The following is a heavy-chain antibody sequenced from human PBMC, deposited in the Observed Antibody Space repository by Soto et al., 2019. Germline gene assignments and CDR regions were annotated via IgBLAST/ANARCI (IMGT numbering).Heavy chain of an antibody. D-gene: IGHD3-22*01. CDR1: GFSLSTSGVG. J-gene: IGHJ5*02. Sequence: QITLKESGPTLVKPTQTLTLTCTFSGFSLSTSGVGVGWIRQPPGKALEWLALIYWDDDKRYSPSLKSRLTITKDTSKNQVVLTMTNMDPVDTATYYCAHRPPYEKKGLGCWFDPWGQGTLVTVSS. V-gene: IGHV2-5*02. CDR2: IYWDDDK. CDR3: AHRPPYEKKGLGCWFDP.